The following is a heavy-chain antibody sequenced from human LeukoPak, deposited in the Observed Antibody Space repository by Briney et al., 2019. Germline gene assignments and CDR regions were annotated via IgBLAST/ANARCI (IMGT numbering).Heavy chain of an antibody. V-gene: IGHV3-23*01. D-gene: IGHD3-10*02. CDR3: AELGITMIGGV. J-gene: IGHJ6*04. Sequence: GGTLRLSCVASGFTFSSHGMNWVRQAPGKGLEWVSGIIPSGHTTYYADSVRGRFTISRDNSRNTVYLQMNSLRAEDTAVYYCAELGITMIGGVWGKGTRSPSPQ. CDR1: GFTFSSHG. CDR2: IIPSGHTT.